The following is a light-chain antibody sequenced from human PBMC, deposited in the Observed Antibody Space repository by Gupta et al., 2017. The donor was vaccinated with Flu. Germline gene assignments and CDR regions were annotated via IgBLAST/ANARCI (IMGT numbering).Light chain of an antibody. V-gene: IGKV3-11*01. CDR3: QQRSNWPPSLT. Sequence: TLSLSPGERATLSCRASQSVSSYLAWYQQKPGQAPRLLIYDASNRATGIPARFSGSGSGTDFTLTISSLEPEDFAVYYCQQRSNWPPSLTFGQGTKVEIK. J-gene: IGKJ1*01. CDR2: DAS. CDR1: QSVSSY.